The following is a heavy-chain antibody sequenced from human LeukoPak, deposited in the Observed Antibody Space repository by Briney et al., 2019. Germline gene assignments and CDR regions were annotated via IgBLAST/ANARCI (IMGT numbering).Heavy chain of an antibody. CDR1: RFVFTNYY. D-gene: IGHD5-24*01. CDR2: ISADGHTK. CDR3: ARAATYRSYKVFYS. J-gene: IGHJ5*01. V-gene: IGHV3-11*01. Sequence: PGGSLRHSCGASRFVFTNYYMSWVRQTPGRGLDWIATISADGHTKYYADSAEGRFTISRDNAKDSFYLQMNSLRAEDAAVYFCARAATYRSYKVFYSWGHGTLVTVSS.